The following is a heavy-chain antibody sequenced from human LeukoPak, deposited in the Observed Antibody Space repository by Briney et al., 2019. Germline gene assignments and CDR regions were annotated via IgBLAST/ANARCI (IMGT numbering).Heavy chain of an antibody. J-gene: IGHJ3*02. V-gene: IGHV3-21*01. D-gene: IGHD5-18*01. Sequence: NPGGSLRLSCAASGFTFSSYSMNWVRQAPGKGLEWVSSISSSSSYIYYADSVKGRFTISRDNAKNSLCLQMNSLRAGDTAVYYCARAMDTAMVTDAFDIWGQGTMVTVSS. CDR2: ISSSSSYI. CDR1: GFTFSSYS. CDR3: ARAMDTAMVTDAFDI.